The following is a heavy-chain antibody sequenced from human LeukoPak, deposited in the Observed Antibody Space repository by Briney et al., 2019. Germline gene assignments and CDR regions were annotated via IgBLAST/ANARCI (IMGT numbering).Heavy chain of an antibody. V-gene: IGHV3-30*04. CDR2: ISYDGSNK. Sequence: GGSLRLSCAASGFTFSSYAMHWVRQAPGKGLEWVALISYDGSNKYYADSVKGRFTISRDNAKNSLYLQMNSLRAEDTAVYYCARVRMVRGVPNWFDPWGREPWSPSPQ. CDR3: ARVRMVRGVPNWFDP. J-gene: IGHJ5*02. CDR1: GFTFSSYA. D-gene: IGHD3-10*01.